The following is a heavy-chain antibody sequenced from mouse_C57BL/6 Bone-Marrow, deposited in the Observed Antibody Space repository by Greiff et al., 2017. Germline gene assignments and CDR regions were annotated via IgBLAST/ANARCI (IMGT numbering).Heavy chain of an antibody. Sequence: VPLQQPGAELVKPGASVKMSCKASGYTFTSYWITWVKQRPGQGLEWIGDISPGSGSTNYNEKFKSKATLTVDTSSSTAYVQRSSLTSEDSAVYYCARGYYRDYYAMDYWGQGTSVTVSS. CDR3: ARGYYRDYYAMDY. V-gene: IGHV1-55*01. CDR1: GYTFTSYW. CDR2: ISPGSGST. D-gene: IGHD2-3*01. J-gene: IGHJ4*01.